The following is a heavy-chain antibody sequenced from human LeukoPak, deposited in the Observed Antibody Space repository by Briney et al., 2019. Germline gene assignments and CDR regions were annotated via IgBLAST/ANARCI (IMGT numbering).Heavy chain of an antibody. V-gene: IGHV4-4*02. J-gene: IGHJ4*02. D-gene: IGHD3-22*01. Sequence: SETLSLTCAVSGGSISSSNWWTWVRQPPGKGLEWIGSIYHSGSTYYNPSLKSRVTISVDTSKNQFSLKLSSVTAADTAVYYCASNLHYYDSSGYYYDYWGQGTLVTVSS. CDR3: ASNLHYYDSSGYYYDY. CDR1: GGSISSSNW. CDR2: IYHSGST.